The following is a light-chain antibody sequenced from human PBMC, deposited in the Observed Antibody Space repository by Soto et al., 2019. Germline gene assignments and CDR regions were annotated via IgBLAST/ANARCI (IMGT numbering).Light chain of an antibody. CDR3: QHYNSYSEA. CDR1: QTISSW. CDR2: KAS. V-gene: IGKV1-5*03. J-gene: IGKJ1*01. Sequence: IQMTQSPSTLSGSVGDRVTISCRAGQTISSWLAWYQQKPGKAPKLLIYKASTLKSGVPSRFSGSGSGTEFTLTISSLQPDDFATYYCQHYNSYSEAFGQGPKVDI.